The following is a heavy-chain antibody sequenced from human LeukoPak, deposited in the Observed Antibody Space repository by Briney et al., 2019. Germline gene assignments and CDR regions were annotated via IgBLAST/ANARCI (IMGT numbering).Heavy chain of an antibody. D-gene: IGHD7-27*01. CDR3: ARLLTGWFDP. CDR2: IYYSGST. J-gene: IGHJ5*02. Sequence: TPSETLSLTCTVSGGSISSYYWSWIRQPPGKGLEWIGTIYYSGSTYYNPSFKSRVIISVDTSKNQFSLKLSSVTAADTAVYYCARLLTGWFDPWGQGTLVTVSS. CDR1: GGSISSYY. V-gene: IGHV4-59*12.